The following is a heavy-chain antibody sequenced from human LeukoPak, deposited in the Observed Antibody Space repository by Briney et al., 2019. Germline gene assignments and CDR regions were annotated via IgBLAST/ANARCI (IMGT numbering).Heavy chain of an antibody. V-gene: IGHV3-30-3*01. CDR3: ARDAFDSSGYLFDY. J-gene: IGHJ4*02. CDR2: ISYDGSNK. D-gene: IGHD3-22*01. CDR1: GFTFSSYA. Sequence: PGGSLRLSCAASGFTFSSYAMHWVRQAPGKGLEWVAVISYDGSNKYYADSVKGRFTISRDNSKNTLYLQMNSPRAEDTAVYYCARDAFDSSGYLFDYWGQGTLVTVSS.